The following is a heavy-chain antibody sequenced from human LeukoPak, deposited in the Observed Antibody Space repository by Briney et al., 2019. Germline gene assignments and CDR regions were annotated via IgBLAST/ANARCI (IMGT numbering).Heavy chain of an antibody. V-gene: IGHV6-1*01. CDR2: TYYRSEWYN. J-gene: IGHJ4*02. CDR3: ARDVGTTGWHTFDC. D-gene: IGHD6-19*01. CDR1: GDSVSSNNGA. Sequence: SRTLSLTFALSGDSVSSNNGAWNWIRQSPSRGLEWLGSTYYRSEWYNDYAASIQSRITINPDTSKNQFSLQLYSVTPEDTAVYYCARDVGTTGWHTFDCRGQGTLVTVSS.